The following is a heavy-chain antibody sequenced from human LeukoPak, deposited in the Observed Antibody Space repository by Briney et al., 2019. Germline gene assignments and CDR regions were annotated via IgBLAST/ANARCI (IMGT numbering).Heavy chain of an antibody. CDR2: IYPGDSDT. Sequence: GESLKISCKGSGYTFNTYWIGWVRQQPGKGLEWMGIIYPGDSDTRYSPSFQGQVTISVDKSISTAFLQWGSLKASDTAIYYCASPKGSPVGVFDYWGQGTLVTVSS. J-gene: IGHJ4*02. CDR1: GYTFNTYW. CDR3: ASPKGSPVGVFDY. D-gene: IGHD3-16*01. V-gene: IGHV5-51*01.